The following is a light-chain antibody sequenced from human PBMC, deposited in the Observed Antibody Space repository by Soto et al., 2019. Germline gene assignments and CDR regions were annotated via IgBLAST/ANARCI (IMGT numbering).Light chain of an antibody. J-gene: IGLJ3*02. CDR2: DVS. CDR3: CSYAGSYTLWV. CDR1: SSDVGGYNY. Sequence: QSALTQPRSVSRSPGQSVTISCTGTSSDVGGYNYVSWYQQYPGKAPKLIIYDVSKRPSGVPDRFSGSKSGNTASLTISGLPAEDDADYYCCSYAGSYTLWVFGGGTKLTVL. V-gene: IGLV2-11*01.